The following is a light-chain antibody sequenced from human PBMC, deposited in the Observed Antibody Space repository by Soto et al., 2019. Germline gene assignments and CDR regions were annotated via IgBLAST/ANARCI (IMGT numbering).Light chain of an antibody. CDR1: SSDVGSYPL. CDR2: EVF. V-gene: IGLV2-23*02. Sequence: QSALPQPASVSGSPGQSITISCTGTSSDVGSYPLVSWYQQHPGEAPKLLIFEVFRRPSGVSNRFSGSKSGNTASLTISGLQAEDEAEYYCCSYAGSSSPYVFGTGNKVTVL. J-gene: IGLJ1*01. CDR3: CSYAGSSSPYV.